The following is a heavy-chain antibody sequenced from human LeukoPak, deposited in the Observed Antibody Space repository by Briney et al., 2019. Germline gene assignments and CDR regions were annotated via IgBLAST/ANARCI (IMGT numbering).Heavy chain of an antibody. CDR3: MRQNRAYFFGH. V-gene: IGHV3-7*01. D-gene: IGHD3-3*01. J-gene: IGHJ1*01. CDR1: GFTFSSYW. Sequence: GGSLRLSCAASGFTFSSYWMTWGRQAPGKGLEWVANIRQDGSEKNYVDSVKGRFTISRDNATNSLYLQMNSLRVEDTAVYFCMRQNRAYFFGHWGQGTLVTVSS. CDR2: IRQDGSEK.